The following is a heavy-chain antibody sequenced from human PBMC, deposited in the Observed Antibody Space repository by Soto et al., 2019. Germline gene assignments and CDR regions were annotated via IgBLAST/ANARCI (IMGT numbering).Heavy chain of an antibody. CDR2: IYYSGST. J-gene: IGHJ1*01. CDR3: AREVFEYSSSSDYFQH. D-gene: IGHD6-6*01. CDR1: GGSISSDNYY. Sequence: SETLSLTCTVSGGSISSDNYYWSWIRQPPGKGLEWIGYIYYSGSTNYNPSLKSRVTISVDTSKNQFSLKLSSVTAADTAVYYCAREVFEYSSSSDYFQHWGQGTLVTVSS. V-gene: IGHV4-61*01.